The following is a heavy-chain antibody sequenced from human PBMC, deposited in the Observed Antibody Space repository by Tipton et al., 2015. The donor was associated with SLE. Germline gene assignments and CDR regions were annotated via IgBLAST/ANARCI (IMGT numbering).Heavy chain of an antibody. J-gene: IGHJ4*02. CDR1: GYTFTSYG. Sequence: QLVQSGAEVKKPGASVKVSCKASGYTFTSYGISWVRQAPGQGLEWMGWISAYNGNTNYAQKLQGRVTMTTDTSTSTAYMELRSLRSDDTAVYSCAGARRGGSGSYTLFDYWGQGSLVTVSS. CDR2: ISAYNGNT. CDR3: AGARRGGSGSYTLFDY. V-gene: IGHV1-18*01. D-gene: IGHD3-10*01.